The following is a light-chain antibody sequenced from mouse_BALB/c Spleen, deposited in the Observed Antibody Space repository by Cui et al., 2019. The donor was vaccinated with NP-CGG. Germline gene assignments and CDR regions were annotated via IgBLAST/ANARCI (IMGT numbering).Light chain of an antibody. CDR2: GTN. CDR1: TGAVTSNNF. V-gene: IGLV1*01. J-gene: IGLJ1*01. Sequence: VVTQVCALATSPGETVTLTCRSSTGAVTSNNFANWVQEKPDHLFTGLIGGTNNRSPGVPARFSGSLIGDKAALTITGAQTEDEAIYFCALWYSNHWVFGGGTKLTVL. CDR3: ALWYSNHWV.